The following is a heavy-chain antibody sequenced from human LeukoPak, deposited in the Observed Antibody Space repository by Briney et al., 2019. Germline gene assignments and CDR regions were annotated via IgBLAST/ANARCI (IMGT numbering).Heavy chain of an antibody. Sequence: PGGSLRLSCAASGFRFSDFTMTWGRQAPGKGPAWVSSIGGRGVSTYYADSEGGRFTISRDNSKDMVYLQMNSLKVEDTATYYCGKEGGAWGQGTKVTVSS. D-gene: IGHD3-16*01. CDR3: GKEGGA. CDR1: GFRFSDFT. CDR2: IGGRGVST. V-gene: IGHV3-23*01. J-gene: IGHJ5*02.